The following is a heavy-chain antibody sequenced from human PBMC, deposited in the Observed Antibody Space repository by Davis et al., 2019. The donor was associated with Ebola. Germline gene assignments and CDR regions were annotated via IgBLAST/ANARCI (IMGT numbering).Heavy chain of an antibody. J-gene: IGHJ4*02. Sequence: KVSCKDSGNSFTTHWIGWVRQMPGKGLEWMGIIYPGDSDTKYDPSFEGQVTISADKSISTVYLQWSSLKASDTATYYCARQGTTSWDSWGQGTLVTVSS. V-gene: IGHV5-51*01. CDR1: GNSFTTHW. CDR2: IYPGDSDT. CDR3: ARQGTTSWDS. D-gene: IGHD2-2*01.